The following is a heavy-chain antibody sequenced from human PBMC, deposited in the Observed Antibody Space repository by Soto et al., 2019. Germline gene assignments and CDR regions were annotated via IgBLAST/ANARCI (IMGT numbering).Heavy chain of an antibody. CDR2: ISGSGGST. V-gene: IGHV3-23*01. D-gene: IGHD3-16*02. CDR1: GFTFSSYA. J-gene: IGHJ4*02. CDR3: AKILPVHLGELSPYDY. Sequence: GGSLRLSCAASGFTFSSYAMSWVRQAPGKGLEWVSAISGSGGSTYYADSVKGRFTISRDNSKNTLYLQMNSLRAEDTAVYYCAKILPVHLGELSPYDYWGQGTLVTVSS.